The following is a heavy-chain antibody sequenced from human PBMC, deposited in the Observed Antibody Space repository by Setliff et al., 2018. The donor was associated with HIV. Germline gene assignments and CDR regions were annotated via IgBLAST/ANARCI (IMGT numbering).Heavy chain of an antibody. D-gene: IGHD6-13*01. J-gene: IGHJ6*03. CDR2: ISSSGTTI. CDR1: GFTFSSYE. CDR3: ARDGYSSSWYVDSYYMDV. V-gene: IGHV3-48*03. Sequence: GGSLRLSCAASGFTFSSYEMNWVRQSPGKGLEWISYISSSGTTIYYADSVKGRFTISRDNAKNSLYLEMNSLRAEETAVYYCARDGYSSSWYVDSYYMDVWGKGNTVTVSS.